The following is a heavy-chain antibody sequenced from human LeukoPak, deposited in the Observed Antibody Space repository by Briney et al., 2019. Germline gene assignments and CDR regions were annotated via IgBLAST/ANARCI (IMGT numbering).Heavy chain of an antibody. Sequence: GGSLRLSCAASGFTFSSYSMNWVRQAPGKGLEWVSSISSSSSYIYYADSVKGRFTISRDNAKNSLYLQMNSLRTEDTAVYYCARAPNYYYDSSGYSPLLFDYWGQGTLVTVSS. V-gene: IGHV3-21*01. J-gene: IGHJ4*02. CDR3: ARAPNYYYDSSGYSPLLFDY. CDR2: ISSSSSYI. D-gene: IGHD3-22*01. CDR1: GFTFSSYS.